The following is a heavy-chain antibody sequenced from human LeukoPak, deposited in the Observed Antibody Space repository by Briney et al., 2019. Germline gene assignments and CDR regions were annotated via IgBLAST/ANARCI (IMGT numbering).Heavy chain of an antibody. J-gene: IGHJ4*02. D-gene: IGHD2-2*01. Sequence: GASVKVSCKASGGTFSSYAISWVRQAPGQGLEWMGRIIPILGIANYAQKFQGRVTITADKSTSTAYMELSSLRSEDTAVYYCARVPAAMTAFDYWGQGTLVTVSS. V-gene: IGHV1-69*04. CDR2: IIPILGIA. CDR1: GGTFSSYA. CDR3: ARVPAAMTAFDY.